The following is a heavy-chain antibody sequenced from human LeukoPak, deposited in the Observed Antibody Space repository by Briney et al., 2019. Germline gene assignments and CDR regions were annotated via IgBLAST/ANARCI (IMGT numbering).Heavy chain of an antibody. V-gene: IGHV3-64*01. Sequence: GGSLRLSCAASGFTFSSYAMHWVRQAPGKGLEYVSAISSNGGSTYYANSVKGRSTISRDNSKNTLYLQMGSLRAEDMAVYYCASGQTAADIWGQGTMVTVSS. J-gene: IGHJ3*02. CDR2: ISSNGGST. CDR3: ASGQTAADI. D-gene: IGHD6-25*01. CDR1: GFTFSSYA.